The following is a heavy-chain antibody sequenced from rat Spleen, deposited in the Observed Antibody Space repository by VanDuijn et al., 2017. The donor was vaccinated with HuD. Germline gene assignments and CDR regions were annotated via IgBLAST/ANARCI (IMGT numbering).Heavy chain of an antibody. CDR1: GFTFSDYY. D-gene: IGHD2-1*01. CDR3: ARTTYDYFDY. J-gene: IGHJ2*01. Sequence: EVHLVESGGGLVQPGRSLKLSCTASGFTFSDYYMAWVRQAPKKGLEWVASISTGGGSTYYRDSVKGRFTISRDNAKSTLYLQMDSLRSEDTAAYYCARTTYDYFDYWGQGVMVTVSS. CDR2: ISTGGGST. V-gene: IGHV5-25*01.